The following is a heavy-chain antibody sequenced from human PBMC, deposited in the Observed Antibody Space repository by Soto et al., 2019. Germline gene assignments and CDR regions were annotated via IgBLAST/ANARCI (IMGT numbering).Heavy chain of an antibody. CDR3: VKDSDWSFDS. D-gene: IGHD6-19*01. CDR1: GFAFDDYT. Sequence: SGGSLRLSCAASGFAFDDYTMHWVRQGPGKGLEWVSFINWNGDDINYADSVKGRFTISRDNSKNSLYLQMNSLRTEDTALYYCVKDSDWSFDSWGQGTLVTVSS. V-gene: IGHV3-43*01. J-gene: IGHJ4*02. CDR2: INWNGDDI.